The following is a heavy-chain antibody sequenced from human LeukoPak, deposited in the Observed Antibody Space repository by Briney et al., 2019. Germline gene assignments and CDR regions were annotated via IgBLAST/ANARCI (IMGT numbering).Heavy chain of an antibody. J-gene: IGHJ5*02. CDR3: ARAEADCSSTSCYINWFDP. CDR1: GGSFSGYY. CDR2: INHSGST. Sequence: SETLSLTCAVYGGSFSGYYWSWIRQPPGKGLEWIGEINHSGSTNYNPSLKSRVTISVDTSKNQLSLKLSSVTAADTAVYYCARAEADCSSTSCYINWFDPWGQGTLVTVSS. V-gene: IGHV4-34*01. D-gene: IGHD2-2*01.